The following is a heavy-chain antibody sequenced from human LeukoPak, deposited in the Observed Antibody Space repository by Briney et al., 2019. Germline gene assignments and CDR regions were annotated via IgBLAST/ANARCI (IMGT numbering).Heavy chain of an antibody. CDR3: AKDNIAAAGIDY. J-gene: IGHJ4*02. CDR1: GFTFSSYS. V-gene: IGHV3-30*02. D-gene: IGHD6-13*01. Sequence: GSLRLSCAASGFTFSSYSMVWVRQAPGKGLEWVAFIRFDGGNEYYADSVKGQFTISRGNSKNTLYLQMNSLRAEDTALYYCAKDNIAAAGIDYWGQGTLVTVSS. CDR2: IRFDGGNE.